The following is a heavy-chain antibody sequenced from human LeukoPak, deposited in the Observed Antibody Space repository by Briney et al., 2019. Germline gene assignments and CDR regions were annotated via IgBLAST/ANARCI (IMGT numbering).Heavy chain of an antibody. D-gene: IGHD3-22*01. CDR2: FDPEDGET. CDR3: ATYHSYYDSSGALDY. J-gene: IGHJ4*02. Sequence: ASVKVSCKVSGYTLTELSMHWVRQAPGKGLEWMGGFDPEDGETIYAQKFQGRVTMTEDTSTDTAYTELSSLRSEDTAVYYCATYHSYYDSSGALDYWGQGTLVTVSS. V-gene: IGHV1-24*01. CDR1: GYTLTELS.